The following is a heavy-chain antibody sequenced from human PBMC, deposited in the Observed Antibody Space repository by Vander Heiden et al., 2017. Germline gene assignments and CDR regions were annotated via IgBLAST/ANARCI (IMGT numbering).Heavy chain of an antibody. CDR2: ISGSGGGT. J-gene: IGHJ4*02. CDR1: GVIFTPYA. V-gene: IGHV3-23*01. Sequence: EVQLLESGGGLVQPGGSLRLSCAAYGVIFTPYAMGCVRQAPGKGLEWVSGISGSGGGTHYADSVRGRFTISRDNSKNTLYLQMKSLRVEDTAVYYCAKDRDTSGWFGSEDYWGQGTLVTVSS. D-gene: IGHD6-19*01. CDR3: AKDRDTSGWFGSEDY.